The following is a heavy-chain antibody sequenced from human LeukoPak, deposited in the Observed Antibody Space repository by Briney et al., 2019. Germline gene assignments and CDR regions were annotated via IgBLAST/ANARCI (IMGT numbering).Heavy chain of an antibody. D-gene: IGHD6-13*01. CDR1: GFTFYDYA. CDR2: ISWNSGSI. Sequence: PGGSLRLSCAASGFTFYDYAMHWVRQAPGKGLEWVSGISWNSGSIGYADSVKGRFTISRDNAKNSLSLQMNSLRAEDTAFYYCAKDTAPAGGTPTFDIWGQGTMVTVSS. CDR3: AKDTAPAGGTPTFDI. V-gene: IGHV3-9*01. J-gene: IGHJ3*02.